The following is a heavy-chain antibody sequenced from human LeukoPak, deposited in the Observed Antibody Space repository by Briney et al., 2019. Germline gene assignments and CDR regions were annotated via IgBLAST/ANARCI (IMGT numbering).Heavy chain of an antibody. Sequence: ASVKVSCKASGYTFIGYYMHWVRQAPGQGLEWMGRINPNSGGTNYAQKFQGRVTMTRDTSISTAYMELSRLRSDDTAVYYCATALKYGGNSGYYFDYWGQGTLVTVSS. V-gene: IGHV1-2*06. D-gene: IGHD4-23*01. CDR2: INPNSGGT. J-gene: IGHJ4*02. CDR3: ATALKYGGNSGYYFDY. CDR1: GYTFIGYY.